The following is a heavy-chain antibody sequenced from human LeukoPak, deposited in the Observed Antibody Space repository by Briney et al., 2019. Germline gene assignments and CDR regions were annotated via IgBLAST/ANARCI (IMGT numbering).Heavy chain of an antibody. J-gene: IGHJ4*02. CDR1: GFSFRTSG. D-gene: IGHD3-10*01. CDR3: ARDLLNYGSAYYDVGIFDS. CDR2: ISKDGRKN. V-gene: IGHV3-30*04. Sequence: GGSLRLSCEASGFSFRTSGVHWVRQAPGKGLEWMAVISKDGRKNHYADSVKGRFTISRDNSESTLFLQMNSLRPEDTAIYYCARDLLNYGSAYYDVGIFDSWGQGTLVTVSS.